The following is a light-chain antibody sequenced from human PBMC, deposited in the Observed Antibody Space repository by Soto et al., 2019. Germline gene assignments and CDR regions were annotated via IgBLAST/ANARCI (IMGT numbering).Light chain of an antibody. CDR1: HSFSNW. Sequence: EIQMTQSPSALSASVGYRVTITCRSSHSFSNWLAWYHQKPGKAPKLLIYDASILERGVPSRFSGSGSGTKFTLTISSLQPYDFATYFCQHYNSYAFGQGTNVDIK. J-gene: IGKJ3*01. CDR3: QHYNSYA. V-gene: IGKV1-5*01. CDR2: DAS.